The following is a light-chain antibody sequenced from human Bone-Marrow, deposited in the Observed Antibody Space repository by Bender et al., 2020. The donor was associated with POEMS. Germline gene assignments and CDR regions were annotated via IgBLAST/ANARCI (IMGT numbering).Light chain of an antibody. CDR3: QAWDSSTAV. V-gene: IGLV3-1*01. Sequence: SYELTQPPSVSVPPGQTASITCSGDKLGNKYAYWYQQKLGQSPVLVIYQDTKRPSGIPERFSGSNSENTATLTISGTQGLDEADYYCQAWDSSTAVFGGGTKLTVL. CDR1: KLGNKY. CDR2: QDT. J-gene: IGLJ2*01.